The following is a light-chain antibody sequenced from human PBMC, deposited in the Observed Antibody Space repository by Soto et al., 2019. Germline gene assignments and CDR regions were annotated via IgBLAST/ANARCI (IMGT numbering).Light chain of an antibody. CDR3: MQALQTPWT. CDR1: QSLLHSNGYNY. Sequence: DIVMTQSPLPLPVTPVEPASISCRSSQSLLHSNGYNYLDWYLQKPGQSPQLLIYLGSNRASGVPDRFSGSGSGTDFTLKISRVEAEDVGVYYCMQALQTPWTFGQGTKVDIK. V-gene: IGKV2-28*01. J-gene: IGKJ1*01. CDR2: LGS.